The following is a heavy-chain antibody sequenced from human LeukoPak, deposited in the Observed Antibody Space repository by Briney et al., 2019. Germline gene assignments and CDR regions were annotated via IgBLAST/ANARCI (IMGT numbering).Heavy chain of an antibody. V-gene: IGHV1-2*06. CDR2: INPNSGGT. J-gene: IGHJ4*02. CDR3: ARDSADRRVVVITLPFDY. Sequence: GASVRVSCKASGYTFTPHYIQWGRQAPGQGLEWMGRINPNSGGTNYAQKFQGRVTLTRDSSISTAYMELSRLRSDDTAVYYCARDSADRRVVVITLPFDYWGQGTVVTVSS. CDR1: GYTFTPHY. D-gene: IGHD2-21*01.